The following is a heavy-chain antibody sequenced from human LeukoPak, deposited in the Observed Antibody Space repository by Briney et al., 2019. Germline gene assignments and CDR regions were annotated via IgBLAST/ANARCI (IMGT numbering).Heavy chain of an antibody. J-gene: IGHJ4*02. CDR3: ARSSRYYYGSGSYYKPSPPPDY. CDR2: IYSGGST. CDR1: GFTVSSNY. D-gene: IGHD3-10*01. Sequence: GGSLRLSCAASGFTVSSNYMSWVRQAPGKGLEWVSVIYSGGSTYYADSVKGGFTISRDNSKNTLYLQMNSLRAEDTAVYYCARSSRYYYGSGSYYKPSPPPDYWGQGTLVTVSS. V-gene: IGHV3-53*01.